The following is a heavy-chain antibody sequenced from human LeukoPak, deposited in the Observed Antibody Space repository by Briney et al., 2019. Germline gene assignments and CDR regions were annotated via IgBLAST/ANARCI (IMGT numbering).Heavy chain of an antibody. J-gene: IGHJ4*02. Sequence: GGSLRLSCAASGFTFSSYAMSWVRQAPGPGLEWVSAISGSGGSTYYADSLQGRFTISRDNSKNPLYLQMNSLRAEYTAVYYCAKAPTGYSSGWYLAFDYWGQGTLVTVSS. CDR2: ISGSGGST. CDR1: GFTFSSYA. CDR3: AKAPTGYSSGWYLAFDY. V-gene: IGHV3-23*01. D-gene: IGHD6-19*01.